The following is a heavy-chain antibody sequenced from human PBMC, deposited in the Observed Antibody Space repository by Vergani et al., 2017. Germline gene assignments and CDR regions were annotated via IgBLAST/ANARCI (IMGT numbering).Heavy chain of an antibody. Sequence: QVQLVQSGGGVVQPGGSLRLSCVASGFTFNRYGMQWVRQAAGKGLEWVAYVLLDGSNEYYAGSVNGRFIVSRDNANDALYLQMNSLRADDTAVYYCARGLAYCHGGSCALWGQGSVVTVSS. D-gene: IGHD2-15*01. J-gene: IGHJ4*02. CDR2: VLLDGSNE. CDR3: ARGLAYCHGGSCAL. CDR1: GFTFNRYG. V-gene: IGHV3-30*02.